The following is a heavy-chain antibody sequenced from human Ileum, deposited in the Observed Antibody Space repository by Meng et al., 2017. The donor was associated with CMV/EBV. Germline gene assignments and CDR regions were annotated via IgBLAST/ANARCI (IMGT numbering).Heavy chain of an antibody. CDR1: CGSINNYY. V-gene: IGHV4-59*01. D-gene: IGHD6-6*01. CDR2: VYYTGRT. CDR3: TRDLGTSSSWV. J-gene: IGHJ4*02. Sequence: QVQLQAPGAEQAKPSDTRSLPGTVSCGSINNYYLSWIRQPPGKGLEWIGYVYYTGRTEYNPSLKSRISISVDTSKNQFSLKLNSVTTADTAMYYCTRDLGTSSSWVWGQGTLVTVSS.